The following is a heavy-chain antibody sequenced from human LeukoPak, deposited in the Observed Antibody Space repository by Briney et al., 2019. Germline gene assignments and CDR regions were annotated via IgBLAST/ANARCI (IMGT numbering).Heavy chain of an antibody. V-gene: IGHV3-23*01. CDR3: AKDYDYIWGSYRQFDY. CDR2: ISGSGGST. Sequence: GGSLRLSCAASGFTFSSYAMSWVRQAPGKGLEWVSAISGSGGSTYYADSVKGRFTISRDNSKNTLYLQMNSLRAEDTAVYYCAKDYDYIWGSYRQFDYWGQGTLVNVSS. D-gene: IGHD3-16*02. J-gene: IGHJ4*02. CDR1: GFTFSSYA.